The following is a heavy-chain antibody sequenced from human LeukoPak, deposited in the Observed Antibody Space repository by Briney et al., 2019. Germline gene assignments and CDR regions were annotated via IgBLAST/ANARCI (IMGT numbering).Heavy chain of an antibody. V-gene: IGHV4-59*01. Sequence: SETLSLTCTVSGGSISSYYWSWIRQPPGKGLEWIGYIYYSGSTNYNPSLKSRVTISVDTSKNQFSLKLSSVTAADTAVYYCARVGPNPTRYYYGMDVWGQGTTVTVSS. CDR3: ARVGPNPTRYYYGMDV. CDR1: GGSISSYY. CDR2: IYYSGST. J-gene: IGHJ6*02.